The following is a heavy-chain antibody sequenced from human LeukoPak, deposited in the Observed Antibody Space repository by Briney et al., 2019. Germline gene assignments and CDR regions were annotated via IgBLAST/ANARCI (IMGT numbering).Heavy chain of an antibody. J-gene: IGHJ1*01. V-gene: IGHV4-34*01. CDR2: INHSGST. CDR3: ARARGYCSGGSCYQKYFQH. CDR1: GGSFSGYY. D-gene: IGHD2-15*01. Sequence: SETLSLTCAVYGGSFSGYYWSWIRQPPGKGLEWIAEINHSGSTNYNPSLKSRVTISVDPSKNQFSLKLSSVTAADTAVYYCARARGYCSGGSCYQKYFQHWGQGTLVTVSS.